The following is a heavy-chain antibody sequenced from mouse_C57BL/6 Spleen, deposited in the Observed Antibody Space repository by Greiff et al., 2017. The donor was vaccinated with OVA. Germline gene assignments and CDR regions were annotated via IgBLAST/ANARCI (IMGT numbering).Heavy chain of an antibody. J-gene: IGHJ2*01. Sequence: VQLQQSGAELVKPGASVKLSCKASGYTFTSYWMQWVKQRPGQGLEWIGEIDPSDSYTNYNQKFKGKATLTVDTSSSTAYMQLSSLTSEDSAVYYCARGGSFYYFDYWGQGTTLTVSS. V-gene: IGHV1-50*01. CDR1: GYTFTSYW. CDR3: ARGGSFYYFDY. CDR2: IDPSDSYT.